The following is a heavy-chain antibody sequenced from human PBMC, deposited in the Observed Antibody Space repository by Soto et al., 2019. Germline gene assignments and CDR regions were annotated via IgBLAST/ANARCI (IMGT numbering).Heavy chain of an antibody. Sequence: SETLSLICIVSGGSISSGSYYWGLIRQPPGKGLEWIGTTYYGGNTYYNPSLKSRVTISVDTSKNQFSLKLTSVTATDTAVYYCARFPITPRIPYYYYYIDVWGKGTTVTVSS. CDR2: TYYGGNT. CDR3: ARFPITPRIPYYYYYIDV. J-gene: IGHJ6*03. CDR1: GGSISSGSYY. V-gene: IGHV4-39*01. D-gene: IGHD6-6*01.